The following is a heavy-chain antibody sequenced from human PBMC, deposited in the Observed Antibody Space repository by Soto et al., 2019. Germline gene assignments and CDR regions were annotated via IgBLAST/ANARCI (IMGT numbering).Heavy chain of an antibody. CDR2: ISYDGSNK. CDR1: GFTFSSYA. D-gene: IGHD3-3*01. CDR3: ARDKIDLRFLEWSYYFDY. V-gene: IGHV3-30-3*01. Sequence: QVQLVESGGGVVQPGRSLRLSCAASGFTFSSYAMHWVRQAPGKGLEWVAVISYDGSNKYYADSVKGRFTISGDNSKNTVYLQMNSLIAADTAVYYCARDKIDLRFLEWSYYFDYWGQGTLVIVSS. J-gene: IGHJ4*02.